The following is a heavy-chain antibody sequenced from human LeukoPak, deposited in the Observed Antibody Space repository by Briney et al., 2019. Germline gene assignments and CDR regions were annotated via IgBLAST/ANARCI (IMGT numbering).Heavy chain of an antibody. CDR2: IYYSGST. D-gene: IGHD1-14*01. V-gene: IGHV4-39*01. CDR1: GGSISSSSYY. Sequence: SETLSLTCTVSGGSISSSSYYWGWIRQPPGKGLEWIGNIYYSGSTYYNPSLKSRVTISVDTSKNQFSLKLSSVTAADTAVYFCARGREPARPPLGYWGQGTLVTVSS. J-gene: IGHJ4*02. CDR3: ARGREPARPPLGY.